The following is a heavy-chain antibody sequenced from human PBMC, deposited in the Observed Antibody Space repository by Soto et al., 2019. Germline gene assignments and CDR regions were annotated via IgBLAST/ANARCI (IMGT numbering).Heavy chain of an antibody. V-gene: IGHV3-15*01. CDR2: IKSKTDGGTT. D-gene: IGHD6-6*01. J-gene: IGHJ6*02. CDR1: GFTFSNAW. Sequence: GGSLRLSCAASGFTFSNAWMSWVRQAPGKGLEWVGRIKSKTDGGTTDYAAPVKGRFTISRDDSKNTLYLQMNSLKTEDTAVYYCTTGGAARPNPRIYYYYGMDVWGQGTTVTVS. CDR3: TTGGAARPNPRIYYYYGMDV.